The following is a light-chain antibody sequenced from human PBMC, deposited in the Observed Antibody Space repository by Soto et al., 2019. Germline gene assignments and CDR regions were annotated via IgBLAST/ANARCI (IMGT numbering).Light chain of an antibody. Sequence: QSVLTQPASVSGSPGQSITISCTGTSSDTAGYNYVSWYQQHPGKAPKLMIYEVSNRPSGVSNRFSGSQSGNTASLTISGLQAEDEANYYCSSYTTSNTPLYVFGTGTKLTV. CDR2: EVS. CDR3: SSYTTSNTPLYV. CDR1: SSDTAGYNY. J-gene: IGLJ1*01. V-gene: IGLV2-14*01.